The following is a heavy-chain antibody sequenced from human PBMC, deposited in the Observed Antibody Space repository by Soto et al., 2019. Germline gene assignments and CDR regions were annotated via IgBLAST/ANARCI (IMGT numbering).Heavy chain of an antibody. Sequence: SDTLSLTCAVNGGPFGCFYWTWIRQSPGKGLEWTGEIHHGGSTNYNPSLKSRVTMSLDTSKNQFSLKLTSVTAADTAVYYCARGYRISMVISTTNYFDSWGQGTPVTVSS. D-gene: IGHD3-10*01. CDR1: GGPFGCFY. V-gene: IGHV4-34*01. J-gene: IGHJ4*02. CDR2: IHHGGST. CDR3: ARGYRISMVISTTNYFDS.